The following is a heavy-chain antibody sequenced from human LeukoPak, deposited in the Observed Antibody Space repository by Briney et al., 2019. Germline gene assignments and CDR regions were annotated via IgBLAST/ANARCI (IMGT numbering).Heavy chain of an antibody. D-gene: IGHD2-15*01. CDR2: IKQDGSEK. Sequence: PGGSLRLSCAVSGFTSSSYWMSWVRQAPGKELEWVANIKQDGSEKYYVDSVKGRFTISRDNAKNSLYLQTNSLRAEDTAVYYCARAPYCIGGSCRFDYWGQGTLVTVSS. V-gene: IGHV3-7*03. CDR1: GFTSSSYW. CDR3: ARAPYCIGGSCRFDY. J-gene: IGHJ4*02.